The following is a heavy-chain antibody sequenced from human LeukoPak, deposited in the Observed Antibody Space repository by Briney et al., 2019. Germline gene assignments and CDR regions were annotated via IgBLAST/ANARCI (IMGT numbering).Heavy chain of an antibody. D-gene: IGHD6-19*01. Sequence: GSLRLSCAASGFTFSSYWMSWVRQAPGKGLEWVANIKQDGSEKYYVDSVKGRFTISRDNAKNSLYLQMNSLRAEDTAVYYCARDGIISGWYYYYYMDVWGKGTTVTVSS. CDR3: ARDGIISGWYYYYYMDV. J-gene: IGHJ6*03. CDR2: IKQDGSEK. CDR1: GFTFSSYW. V-gene: IGHV3-7*01.